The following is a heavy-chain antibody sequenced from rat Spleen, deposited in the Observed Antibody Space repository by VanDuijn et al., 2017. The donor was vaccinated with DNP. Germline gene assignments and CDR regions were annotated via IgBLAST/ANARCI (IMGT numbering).Heavy chain of an antibody. J-gene: IGHJ4*01. CDR1: GFTFSDYY. CDR3: ARHDYYSSYAMDA. V-gene: IGHV5-22*01. Sequence: EVQLVESGGDLVQPGRFLKLSCAASGFTFSDYYMAWVRQAPTKGLEWVAYISYDGGSTYYGDSVKGRFTISRDNAKSTLYLQMDSLRSEETATYYCARHDYYSSYAMDAWGQGTSVTVSS. D-gene: IGHD1-2*01. CDR2: ISYDGGST.